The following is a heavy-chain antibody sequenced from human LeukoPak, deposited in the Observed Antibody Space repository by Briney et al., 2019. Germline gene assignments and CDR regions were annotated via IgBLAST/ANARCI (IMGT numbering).Heavy chain of an antibody. CDR1: GYTFTSYD. Sequence: ASVKVSCKASGYTFTSYDINWVRQATGQGVEWMGWMNPNSGNTGYAQKFQGRVTMTRNTSISTAYMELSSLRSEDTAVYYCARVTVTTVGFDPWGQGTLVTVSS. CDR3: ARVTVTTVGFDP. CDR2: MNPNSGNT. J-gene: IGHJ5*02. D-gene: IGHD4-17*01. V-gene: IGHV1-8*01.